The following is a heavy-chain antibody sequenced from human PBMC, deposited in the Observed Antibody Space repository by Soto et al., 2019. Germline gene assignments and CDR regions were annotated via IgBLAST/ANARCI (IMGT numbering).Heavy chain of an antibody. D-gene: IGHD3-22*01. V-gene: IGHV1-69*02. CDR2: IIPILGIA. J-gene: IGHJ4*02. CDR3: ARAISSGYYFYFDY. CDR1: GGTFSSYT. Sequence: SVKVSCKASGGTFSSYTISWVRQAPGQGLEWMGRIIPILGIANYAQKFQGRVTITADKSTSTAYMELSSLRSEDTAVYYCARAISSGYYFYFDYWGQGTLVTVS.